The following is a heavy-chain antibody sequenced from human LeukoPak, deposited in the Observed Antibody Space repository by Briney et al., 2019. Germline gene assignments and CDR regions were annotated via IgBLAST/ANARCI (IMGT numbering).Heavy chain of an antibody. CDR1: GFTFSSYG. CDR3: AKDSGGYSGFGSFDY. J-gene: IGHJ4*02. D-gene: IGHD5-12*01. Sequence: GGPLRLSCATSGFTFSSYGMHWVRQAPGKGLEWVAVISYDGSNKYYADSVKGRFTISRDNSKNTLYLQMNSLRAEDTAVYYCAKDSGGYSGFGSFDYWGQGTLVTVSS. V-gene: IGHV3-30*18. CDR2: ISYDGSNK.